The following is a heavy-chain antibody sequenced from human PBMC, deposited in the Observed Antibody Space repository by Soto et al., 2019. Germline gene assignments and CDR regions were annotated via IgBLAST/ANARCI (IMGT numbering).Heavy chain of an antibody. V-gene: IGHV3-23*01. J-gene: IGHJ5*02. Sequence: GSLRLSCAASGFTFSSYAMSWVRQAPGKGLEWVSAISGSGGSTYYADSVKGRFTISRDNSKNTLYLQMNSLRAEDTAVYYCAKDQRGGNWFDPWGQGTLVTVSS. CDR1: GFTFSSYA. D-gene: IGHD2-15*01. CDR2: ISGSGGST. CDR3: AKDQRGGNWFDP.